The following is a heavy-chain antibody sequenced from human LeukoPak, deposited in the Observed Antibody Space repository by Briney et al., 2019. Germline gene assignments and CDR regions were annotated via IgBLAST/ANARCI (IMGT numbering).Heavy chain of an antibody. V-gene: IGHV3-23*01. J-gene: IGHJ4*02. Sequence: GGSLRLSCTASGXTFTNYAMTWVRHTPGKGLEYVSVISGSGGATYYADSVKGRFTISRDNSKNTLYLQMNSLRAEDTAVYYCAKDVETGGIRGYFDYWGQGALVTVSS. CDR2: ISGSGGAT. CDR1: GXTFTNYA. D-gene: IGHD3-16*02. CDR3: AKDVETGGIRGYFDY.